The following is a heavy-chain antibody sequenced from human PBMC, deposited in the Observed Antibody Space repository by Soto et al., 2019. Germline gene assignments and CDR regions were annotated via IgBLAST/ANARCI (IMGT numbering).Heavy chain of an antibody. D-gene: IGHD3-10*02. CDR1: GGTFSSYA. Sequence: SVKVSCKASGGTFSSYAISWVRQAPGQGLEWMGGIIPIFGTANYAQKFQGRVTITADESTSTAYMELSSLRSEDTAVYYFARAPELLRAAHINLFDPWGQGTLVTVSS. V-gene: IGHV1-69*13. CDR3: ARAPELLRAAHINLFDP. J-gene: IGHJ5*01. CDR2: IIPIFGTA.